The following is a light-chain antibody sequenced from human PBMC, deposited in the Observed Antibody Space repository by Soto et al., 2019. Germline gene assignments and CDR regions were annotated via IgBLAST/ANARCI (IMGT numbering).Light chain of an antibody. J-gene: IGKJ1*01. CDR3: QQYGSSLWT. Sequence: EIVLTQSRGTLSLSPGERATLSCRASQSVSSSYLAWYQQKPGQAPRLLIYGASSRATGIPDRFSGSGSGTDFTLTISRLEPEDFAVYYCQQYGSSLWTFGQGTKVEIK. V-gene: IGKV3-20*01. CDR1: QSVSSSY. CDR2: GAS.